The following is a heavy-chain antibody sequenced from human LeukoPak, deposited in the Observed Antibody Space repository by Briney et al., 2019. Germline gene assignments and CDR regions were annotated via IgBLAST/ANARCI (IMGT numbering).Heavy chain of an antibody. Sequence: GGSLRLSCAASGFTFSSYSMTWVRQAPGKGLEWVSSISSSSSYIYYADSVKGRFTISRDNAKNSLYPQMNSLRAEDTAVYYCASGYCSGGSCYSGAFDIWGQGTMVTVSS. CDR1: GFTFSSYS. D-gene: IGHD2-15*01. V-gene: IGHV3-21*01. J-gene: IGHJ3*02. CDR3: ASGYCSGGSCYSGAFDI. CDR2: ISSSSSYI.